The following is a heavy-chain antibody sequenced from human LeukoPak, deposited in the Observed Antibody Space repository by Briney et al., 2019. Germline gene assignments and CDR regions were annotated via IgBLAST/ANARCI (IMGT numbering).Heavy chain of an antibody. Sequence: GASLKVSCKASGYTFTTYYIHWVRQAPGQGLEWMGIISPSGAITSYAQKFQGRVTMTSDMSTRTVYMELSSLRAEDTAVYYCAKDTVKVKTISRVPHYMDVWGKGTTVTISS. CDR1: GYTFTTYY. CDR2: ISPSGAIT. CDR3: AKDTVKVKTISRVPHYMDV. D-gene: IGHD5-12*01. V-gene: IGHV1-46*01. J-gene: IGHJ6*03.